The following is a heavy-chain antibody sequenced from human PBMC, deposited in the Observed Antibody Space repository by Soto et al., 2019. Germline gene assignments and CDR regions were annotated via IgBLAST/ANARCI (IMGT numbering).Heavy chain of an antibody. V-gene: IGHV3-30*18. CDR2: ISYDGSNK. CDR1: GFTFSSYG. D-gene: IGHD3-16*01. CDR3: GKDPVRGGGEDV. J-gene: IGHJ6*02. Sequence: QVQLVESGGGVVQPGRSLRLSCAASGFTFSSYGMHWVRQAPGKGLEWVAVISYDGSNKYYADSVKGRFTISRDNSKNTLYLQMNSLRAEDPAVYYCGKDPVRGGGEDVWGQGTTVTVSS.